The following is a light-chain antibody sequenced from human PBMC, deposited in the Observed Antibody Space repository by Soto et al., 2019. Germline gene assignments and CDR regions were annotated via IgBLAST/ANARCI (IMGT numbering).Light chain of an antibody. Sequence: DIVMTQSPDSLAVSLGERATINCKSSQSLLYSSNNKNYLSWYQQKPGQPPKLLIHWASNREFGVPDRFSGSGSGTDFTLTISSLQTEDVAVYYCQQYYETTWTFGQGTKVEIK. J-gene: IGKJ1*01. CDR2: WAS. CDR1: QSLLYSSNNKNY. V-gene: IGKV4-1*01. CDR3: QQYYETTWT.